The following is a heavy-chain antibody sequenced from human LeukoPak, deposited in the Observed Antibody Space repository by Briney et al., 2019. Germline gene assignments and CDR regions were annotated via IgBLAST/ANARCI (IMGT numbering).Heavy chain of an antibody. J-gene: IGHJ4*02. CDR1: GFTFSSYA. V-gene: IGHV3-23*01. Sequence: GGSRRLSCAASGFTFSSYAMSWVRQAPGKGLEWVSAISGSGGSTYYADSVKGRFTISRDNSKNTLYLQMNSLRAEDTAVYYCAKAPSYYYDSSPGGYWGQGTLVTVSS. D-gene: IGHD3-22*01. CDR3: AKAPSYYYDSSPGGY. CDR2: ISGSGGST.